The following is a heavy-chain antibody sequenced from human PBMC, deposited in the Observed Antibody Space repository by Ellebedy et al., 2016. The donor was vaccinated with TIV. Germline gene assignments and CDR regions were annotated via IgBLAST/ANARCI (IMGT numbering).Heavy chain of an antibody. CDR2: IKNDGSST. J-gene: IGHJ4*02. CDR1: GFTFSTYW. V-gene: IGHV3-74*01. Sequence: PGGSLRLSCAASGFTFSTYWMNWVRQSPGKGLVWVALIKNDGSSTYYADSVKGRFTISRDNAKNTLYLQMNTLRADDTAIYFCTRGHRENSGSLDYWGQGTLVTVSS. CDR3: TRGHRENSGSLDY. D-gene: IGHD3-10*01.